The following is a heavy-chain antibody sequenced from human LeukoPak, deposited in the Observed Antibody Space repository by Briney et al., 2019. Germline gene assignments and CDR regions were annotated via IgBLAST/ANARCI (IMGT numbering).Heavy chain of an antibody. CDR1: GYTFSSYA. CDR3: ARDQSLGAGEYKKFDY. J-gene: IGHJ4*02. Sequence: GASVKVSCKASGYTFSSYAFSWVRQAPGQGLEWMGWISPYNGNTNYAPKFQGRVTMTTDTSTSTVYMELRSLRSDDTALYYCARDQSLGAGEYKKFDYWGQGTLVAVSS. V-gene: IGHV1-18*01. D-gene: IGHD3-16*01. CDR2: ISPYNGNT.